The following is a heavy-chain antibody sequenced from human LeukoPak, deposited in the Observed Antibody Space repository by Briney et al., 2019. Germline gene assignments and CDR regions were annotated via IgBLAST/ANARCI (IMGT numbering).Heavy chain of an antibody. CDR3: ARELVRYYGTSHFDY. CDR2: IYTSGST. CDR1: GGSISSYY. J-gene: IGHJ4*02. V-gene: IGHV4-4*07. D-gene: IGHD3-9*01. Sequence: SETLSLTCTVSGGSISSYYWSWIRQPAGKGLEWIGRIYTSGSTNYNPSLKSRVTISVDTSKNQFSLKLSSVTAADTAVYYCARELVRYYGTSHFDYWGQGTLVTVSS.